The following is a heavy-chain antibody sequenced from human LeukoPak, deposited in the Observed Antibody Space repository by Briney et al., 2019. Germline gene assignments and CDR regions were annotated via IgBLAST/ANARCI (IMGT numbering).Heavy chain of an antibody. V-gene: IGHV4-39*07. J-gene: IGHJ4*02. CDR3: ARSFPDLGWLQLRSFDY. Sequence: PSETLSLTCTVSGGSISSSSYYWSWIRQPPGKGLEWIGEINHSGSTNYNPSLKSRVTISVDTSKNQFSLKLSSVTAADTAVYYCARSFPDLGWLQLRSFDYWGQGTLVTVSS. CDR2: INHSGST. D-gene: IGHD5-24*01. CDR1: GGSISSSSYY.